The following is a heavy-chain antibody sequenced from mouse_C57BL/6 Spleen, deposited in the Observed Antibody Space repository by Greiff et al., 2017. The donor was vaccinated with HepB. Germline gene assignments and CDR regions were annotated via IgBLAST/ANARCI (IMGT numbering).Heavy chain of an antibody. CDR1: GYTFTSYG. CDR3: ARFPYGNYLYFDY. CDR2: IYPRSGNT. D-gene: IGHD2-1*01. V-gene: IGHV1-81*01. J-gene: IGHJ2*01. Sequence: QVQLQQSGAELARPGASVKLSCKASGYTFTSYGISWVKQRTGQGLEWIGEIYPRSGNTYYNEKFKGKATLTADKSSSTAYMELRSLTSEDSAVYFCARFPYGNYLYFDYWGQGTTLTVSS.